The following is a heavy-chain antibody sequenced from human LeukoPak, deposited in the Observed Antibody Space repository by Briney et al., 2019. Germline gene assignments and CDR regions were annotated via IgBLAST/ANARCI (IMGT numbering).Heavy chain of an antibody. D-gene: IGHD6-13*01. V-gene: IGHV4-61*02. J-gene: IGHJ6*03. CDR3: ASTIAAAGTYYYYYYMDV. CDR1: NGSITSGIYY. CDR2: IYSSGST. Sequence: SQTLSLTCTVSNGSITSGIYYWSWIRQPAGKALEWIGRIYSSGSTNYSPSLKSRVTMSVDTSKNQFSLKLSSVTAADTAVYYCASTIAAAGTYYYYYYMDVWGKGTTVTISS.